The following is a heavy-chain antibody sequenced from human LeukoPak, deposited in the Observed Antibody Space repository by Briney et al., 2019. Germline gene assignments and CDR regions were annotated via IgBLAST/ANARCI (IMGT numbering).Heavy chain of an antibody. D-gene: IGHD6-13*01. CDR3: ARDSHPGYSNI. V-gene: IGHV3-7*03. CDR2: IKQDGSEK. CDR1: GFTFSSYW. J-gene: IGHJ4*02. Sequence: PGGSLRLSCAAYGFTFSSYWMSWVRQAPGKGLEWVANIKQDGSEKHYVDSVKGRFTISRDNAKNSLFLQMNSLRAEDTAVYYCARDSHPGYSNIWGQGTLVTVSS.